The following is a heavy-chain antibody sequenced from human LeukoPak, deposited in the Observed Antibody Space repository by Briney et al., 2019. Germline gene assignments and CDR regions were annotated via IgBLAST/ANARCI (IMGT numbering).Heavy chain of an antibody. J-gene: IGHJ4*02. Sequence: KPSETLSLTCTVSGGSISSYYWSWIRQPAGKGLEWIGRIYTSGSTNYNPSLKSRVTMSVDTSKNQFSLKLSSVTAADAAVYYCVRGGDSSGYYYRIDYWGQGTLVTVSS. CDR2: IYTSGST. V-gene: IGHV4-4*07. CDR3: VRGGDSSGYYYRIDY. D-gene: IGHD3-22*01. CDR1: GGSISSYY.